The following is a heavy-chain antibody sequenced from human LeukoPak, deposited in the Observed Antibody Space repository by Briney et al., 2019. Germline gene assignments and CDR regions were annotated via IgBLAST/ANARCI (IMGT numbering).Heavy chain of an antibody. CDR3: ARQYPPIGYRAWYHDYYFDY. V-gene: IGHV4-34*01. J-gene: IGHJ4*02. CDR2: INHSGRT. CDR1: GGSFSGYY. D-gene: IGHD2-15*01. Sequence: SETLSLTCAVYGGSFSGYYWSWIRQPPGKGLEWIGEINHSGRTNYNPSLKRRVTISVHTSNNHFSLKLSSVTAPDTAVYYCARQYPPIGYRAWYHDYYFDYWGQGTLVTVSS.